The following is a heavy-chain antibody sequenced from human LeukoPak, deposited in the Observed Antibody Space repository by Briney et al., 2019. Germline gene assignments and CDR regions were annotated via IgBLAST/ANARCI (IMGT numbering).Heavy chain of an antibody. J-gene: IGHJ5*02. V-gene: IGHV4-39*07. CDR2: IHYSGNT. CDR3: ARFSVAAAGTGWFDP. D-gene: IGHD6-13*01. Sequence: SETLSLTCTVSGGSISGSSNYWGWIRQPPGKGLEWNGSIHYSGNTYYNPSLKSRVTISVDTSKNQFSLKLSFVTAADTAVYYCARFSVAAAGTGWFDPWGQGTLVTVS. CDR1: GGSISGSSNY.